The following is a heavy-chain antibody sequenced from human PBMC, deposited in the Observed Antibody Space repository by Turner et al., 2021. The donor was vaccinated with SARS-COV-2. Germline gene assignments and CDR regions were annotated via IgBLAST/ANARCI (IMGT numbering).Heavy chain of an antibody. CDR2: ISYDGSSK. CDR3: ARTYSSTPMDV. V-gene: IGHV3-30-3*01. Sequence: QVQLVESGGGVVQPGGSLRLSCAASGFTFRSYAMHWGRQAPGKGLEWVAVISYDGSSKQFADSVKGRCTISRDNSKNTLDMELNSLRVEDTAVYYCARTYSSTPMDVWGQGTTVTVSS. J-gene: IGHJ6*02. D-gene: IGHD6-13*01. CDR1: GFTFRSYA.